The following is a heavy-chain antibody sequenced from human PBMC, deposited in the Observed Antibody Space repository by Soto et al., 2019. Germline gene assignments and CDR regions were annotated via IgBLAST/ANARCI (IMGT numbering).Heavy chain of an antibody. Sequence: QITLKESGPTLVKPTQTLTLTCTYSGFSLRTPGVGVGWIRQPPGKALEWLGIIYWNDDRRYSPSLNSRFTLTSDISKSQVVLTMTNMDPVDTATYYCAHTWGLPFDYWGQGTLVIVSS. CDR3: AHTWGLPFDY. CDR1: GFSLRTPGVG. J-gene: IGHJ4*02. D-gene: IGHD3-16*01. V-gene: IGHV2-5*01. CDR2: IYWNDDR.